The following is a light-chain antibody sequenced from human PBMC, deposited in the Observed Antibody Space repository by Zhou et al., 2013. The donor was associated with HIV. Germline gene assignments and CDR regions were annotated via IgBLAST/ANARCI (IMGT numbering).Light chain of an antibody. Sequence: EILMTQSLATLSVSPGERATLSCRASQSVSSNLAWYQHKSGQSPRLLISGASIRATDIPDRFSGGGSGTEFALTISRLESEDFAVYYCQHYGVSPYTFGPGTKLEI. CDR2: GAS. CDR3: QHYGVSPYT. J-gene: IGKJ2*01. V-gene: IGKV3D-15*01. CDR1: QSVSSN.